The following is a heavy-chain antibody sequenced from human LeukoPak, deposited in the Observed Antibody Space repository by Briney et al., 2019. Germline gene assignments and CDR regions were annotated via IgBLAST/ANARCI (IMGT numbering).Heavy chain of an antibody. J-gene: IGHJ4*02. Sequence: GGSLRLSCAASGFTFSSYAMHWVRQAPGKGLEYVSAISSNGGSTYYANSVKGRFTISRDNSKNTLYLQMNSLRAEDTAVYYCASSISSFSDFYIWGQGTLVTVSS. CDR2: ISSNGGST. CDR3: ASSISSFSDFYI. CDR1: GFTFSSYA. D-gene: IGHD6-6*01. V-gene: IGHV3-64*01.